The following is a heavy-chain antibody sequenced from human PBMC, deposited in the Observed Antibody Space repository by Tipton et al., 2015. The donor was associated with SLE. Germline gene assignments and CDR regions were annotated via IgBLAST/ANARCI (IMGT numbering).Heavy chain of an antibody. CDR1: GYSFTSYW. D-gene: IGHD3-22*01. V-gene: IGHV5-51*03. J-gene: IGHJ4*02. CDR3: SRLGSYYDSSGYYYSFDY. CDR2: IYPGDSDT. Sequence: QSGPEVKKPGESLKISCKGSGYSFTSYWIGWVRQMPGKGLEWMGIIYPGDSDTRYSPSFQGQVTISAVMSISTAYLQWSSLKARDTAIYYCSRLGSYYDSSGYYYSFDYWGQGTLVTVSS.